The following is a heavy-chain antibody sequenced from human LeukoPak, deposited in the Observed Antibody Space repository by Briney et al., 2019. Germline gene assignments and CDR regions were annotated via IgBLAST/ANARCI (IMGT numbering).Heavy chain of an antibody. CDR2: ISFDGSNK. J-gene: IGHJ3*01. Sequence: GGSLRLSCAASGFTFSSYAMHWVRQAPGKGLEWVAVISFDGSNKYYAVSVKGRFTISRDNSKNTLYLQMNSLRAEDTAVYYCARGWSSGWPEKRNAFDLWGQGTMVTVSS. V-gene: IGHV3-30-3*01. CDR3: ARGWSSGWPEKRNAFDL. D-gene: IGHD6-19*01. CDR1: GFTFSSYA.